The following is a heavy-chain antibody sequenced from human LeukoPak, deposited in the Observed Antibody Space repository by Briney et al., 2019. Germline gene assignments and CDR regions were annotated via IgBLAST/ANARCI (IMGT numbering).Heavy chain of an antibody. CDR1: GFTFSDYY. J-gene: IGHJ4*02. V-gene: IGHV3-11*04. Sequence: GGSLRLSCAASGFTFSDYYMSWIRQAPGKGLEWVSYISSGSTIYYADSVKGRFTISRDNAKNSLYLQMNSLRAEDTAVYYCARDLKGLNSSGREYWGQGTLVTVSS. CDR2: ISSGSTI. CDR3: ARDLKGLNSSGREY. D-gene: IGHD3-22*01.